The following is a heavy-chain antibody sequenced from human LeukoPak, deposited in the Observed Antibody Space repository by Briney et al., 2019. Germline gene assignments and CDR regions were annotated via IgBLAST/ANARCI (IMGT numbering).Heavy chain of an antibody. Sequence: SETLSLTCTVSGGSISSSSYYWGWIRQPPGKGREWIGSIYYSRSTYYNPSLKSRVTISVDTSKNQFSLKLSSVTAADTAVYYCARHLYYYGSGNVNTAKDDAFDIWGQGTMVTVSS. D-gene: IGHD3-10*01. V-gene: IGHV4-39*01. J-gene: IGHJ3*02. CDR2: IYYSRST. CDR1: GGSISSSSYY. CDR3: ARHLYYYGSGNVNTAKDDAFDI.